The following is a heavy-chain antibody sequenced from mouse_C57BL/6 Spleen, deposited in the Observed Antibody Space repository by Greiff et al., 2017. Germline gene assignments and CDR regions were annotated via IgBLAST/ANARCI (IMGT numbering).Heavy chain of an antibody. V-gene: IGHV5-4*01. J-gene: IGHJ2*01. Sequence: EVQGVESGGGLVKPGGSLKLSCAASGFTFSSYAMSWVRQTPEKRLEWVATISDGGSYTYYPDNVKGRFTISRANAKTNLYLQMSHLKSEDTAMYYCARPYSNFWFAYWGQGTTLTVSS. D-gene: IGHD2-5*01. CDR2: ISDGGSYT. CDR3: ARPYSNFWFAY. CDR1: GFTFSSYA.